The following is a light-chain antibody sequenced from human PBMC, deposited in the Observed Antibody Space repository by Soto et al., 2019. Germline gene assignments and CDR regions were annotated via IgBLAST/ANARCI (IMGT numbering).Light chain of an antibody. Sequence: QSVLTQPPSASGAPGQWVTISCTGSSSNIGGGYDVHWYQQLPGTAPKLLIYGNSNRPSGVPDRFSGSKSGTSASLAIAGLQAEDEADYYCQSYDSSLSGVVFGGGTKLTVL. J-gene: IGLJ2*01. CDR1: SSNIGGGYD. CDR2: GNS. V-gene: IGLV1-40*01. CDR3: QSYDSSLSGVV.